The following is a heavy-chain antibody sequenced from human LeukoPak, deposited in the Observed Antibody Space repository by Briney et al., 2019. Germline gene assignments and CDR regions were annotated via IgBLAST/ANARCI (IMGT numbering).Heavy chain of an antibody. CDR1: GGSISSSSYY. Sequence: PSETLSLTCTVSGGSISSSSYYWGWLRQPPGKGLEWIGSIYYSGSTYYNPSLKSRVTISVDTSKNQFSLKLSSVTAADTAVYYCARGTYYDFWSGPFLAYWGQGTLVTVSS. D-gene: IGHD3-3*01. J-gene: IGHJ4*02. V-gene: IGHV4-39*07. CDR2: IYYSGST. CDR3: ARGTYYDFWSGPFLAY.